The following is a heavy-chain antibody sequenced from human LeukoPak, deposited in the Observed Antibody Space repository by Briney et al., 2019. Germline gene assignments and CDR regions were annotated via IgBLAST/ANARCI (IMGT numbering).Heavy chain of an antibody. D-gene: IGHD2-15*01. CDR3: AKASRASCSGAFCYHFDS. CDR2: IKTDGSST. CDR1: GFTFSNSW. Sequence: GGSVRLSCVGSGFTFSNSWMHWVRQAPGKGLMWVSAIKTDGSSTSYVDSVRGRFTISRDNSKNTVYLQMNSLRAEDTAVYYCAKASRASCSGAFCYHFDSWGPGTLVTVSS. V-gene: IGHV3-74*01. J-gene: IGHJ4*02.